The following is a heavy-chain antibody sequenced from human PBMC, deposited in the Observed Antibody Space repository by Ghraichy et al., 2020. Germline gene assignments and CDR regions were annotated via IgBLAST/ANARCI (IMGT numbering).Heavy chain of an antibody. V-gene: IGHV1-24*01. CDR1: GYTLTELS. CDR2: FDPEDGET. CDR3: ATDGYYYDSSGYRYYYGMDV. D-gene: IGHD3-22*01. Sequence: ASVKVSCKVSGYTLTELSMHWVRQAPGKGLEWMGGFDPEDGETIYAQKFQGRVTMTEDTSTDTAYMELSSLRSEDTAVYYCATDGYYYDSSGYRYYYGMDVWGQGTTVTVSS. J-gene: IGHJ6*02.